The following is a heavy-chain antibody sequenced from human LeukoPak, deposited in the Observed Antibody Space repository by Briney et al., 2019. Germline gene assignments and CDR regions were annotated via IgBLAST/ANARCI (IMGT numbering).Heavy chain of an antibody. J-gene: IGHJ4*02. CDR2: ISGSGGST. CDR3: AKDLFDSSSWYTSPPDY. V-gene: IGHV3-23*01. CDR1: GFTFSGYA. D-gene: IGHD6-13*01. Sequence: GGSLRLSCAASGFTFSGYAMSWVRQAPGKGLEGVSAISGSGGSTYYADSVKGRFTISRDNSKNTLYLQMNSLRAEDTAVYYCAKDLFDSSSWYTSPPDYWGQGTLVTVSS.